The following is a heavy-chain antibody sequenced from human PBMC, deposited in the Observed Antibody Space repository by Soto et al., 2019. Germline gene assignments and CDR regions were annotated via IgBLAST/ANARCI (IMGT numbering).Heavy chain of an antibody. CDR1: GFTLSDYY. CDR3: ARGNRYVTDY. CDR2: SRDKTYSHTT. D-gene: IGHD2-2*01. J-gene: IGHJ4*02. Sequence: GGSLRLSCEVSGFTLSDYYMDWVRQAPGKGLEWVGRSRDKTYSHTTEYAASVKGRFTISRDDSKNSLYLQMNSLKTEDTAVYYCARGNRYVTDYWGQGALVTVSS. V-gene: IGHV3-72*01.